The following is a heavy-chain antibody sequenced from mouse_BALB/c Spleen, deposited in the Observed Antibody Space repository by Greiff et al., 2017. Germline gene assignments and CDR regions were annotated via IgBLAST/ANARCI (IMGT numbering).Heavy chain of an antibody. CDR1: GFTFSSYT. V-gene: IGHV5-6-4*01. J-gene: IGHJ3*01. Sequence: EVQGVESGGGLVKPGGSLKLSCAASGFTFSSYTMSWVRQTPEKRLEWVATISSGGSYTYYPDSVKGRFTISRDNAKNTLYLQMSSLKSEDTAMYYCTRGGYDVLFAYWGQGTLVTVSA. CDR2: ISSGGSYT. CDR3: TRGGYDVLFAY. D-gene: IGHD2-14*01.